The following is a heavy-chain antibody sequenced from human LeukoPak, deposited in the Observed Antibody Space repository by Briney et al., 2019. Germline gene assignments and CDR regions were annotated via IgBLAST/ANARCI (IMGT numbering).Heavy chain of an antibody. Sequence: ASVKVSCKASGYTFTSYGISWVRQAPGQGLEWMGWVSAYNGNTNYAQKLQGRVTMTTDTSTSTAYMELRSLRSDDTAVYYCARARTDSSGWYEDAFDIWGQGTMVTVSS. D-gene: IGHD6-19*01. CDR3: ARARTDSSGWYEDAFDI. CDR2: VSAYNGNT. CDR1: GYTFTSYG. J-gene: IGHJ3*02. V-gene: IGHV1-18*01.